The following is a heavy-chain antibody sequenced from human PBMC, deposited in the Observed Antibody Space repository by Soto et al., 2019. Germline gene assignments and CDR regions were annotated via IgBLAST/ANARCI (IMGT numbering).Heavy chain of an antibody. Sequence: GGSLRLSCAASGFTFSSYAMHWVRQAPGKGLEWVAVISYDGSNKYYADSVKGRFTISRDNSKNTLYLQMNSLRAEDTAVYYCERARYPIQLDYWGQGTLVTVSS. D-gene: IGHD5-18*01. CDR2: ISYDGSNK. CDR3: ERARYPIQLDY. V-gene: IGHV3-30-3*01. CDR1: GFTFSSYA. J-gene: IGHJ4*02.